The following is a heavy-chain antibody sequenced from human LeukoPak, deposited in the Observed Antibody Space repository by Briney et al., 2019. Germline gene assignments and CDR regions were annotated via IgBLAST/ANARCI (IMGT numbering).Heavy chain of an antibody. CDR2: TYYRSKWVN. CDR1: GDSVSSNSAA. V-gene: IGHV6-1*01. Sequence: SQTLSLTCAISGDSVSSNSAAWNWIRQSPSRGPEWLGRTYYRSKWVNDYATSVKSRISINPDISANQFSLQLNSVTPEDTAVYYCARSRGAIVDYWGQGTLVTVSS. J-gene: IGHJ4*02. CDR3: ARSRGAIVDY.